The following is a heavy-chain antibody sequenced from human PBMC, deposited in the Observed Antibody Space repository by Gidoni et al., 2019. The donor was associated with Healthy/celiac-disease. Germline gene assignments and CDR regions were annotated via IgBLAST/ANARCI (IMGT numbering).Heavy chain of an antibody. CDR1: GFSISTSGMC. D-gene: IGHD3-22*01. CDR2: IDWDDDK. J-gene: IGHJ3*02. V-gene: IGHV2-70*15. Sequence: QVTLRESGPALVKPTQTLTLTCPFSGFSISTSGMCVSWLRQPPGKALEWLARIDWDDDKYYSTSLKTRLTISKDTSKNQVVLTMTNMDPVDTATYYCARILYYYDSSGYYDDAFDIWGQGTMVTVSS. CDR3: ARILYYYDSSGYYDDAFDI.